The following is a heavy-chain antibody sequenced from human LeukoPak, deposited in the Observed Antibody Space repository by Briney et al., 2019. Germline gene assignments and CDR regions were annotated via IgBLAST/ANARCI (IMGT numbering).Heavy chain of an antibody. D-gene: IGHD3-10*01. V-gene: IGHV1-2*02. CDR2: INPNSGGT. CDR3: ASRVQLERFYYYGSGSYYNSGSGFDY. Sequence: ASVKVSCKASGYTFTGYYMHWVRQAPGQGLEWMGWINPNSGGTNYAQKFQGRVTITADKSTSTAYMELSSLRSEDTAVYYCASRVQLERFYYYGSGSYYNSGSGFDYWGQGTLVTVSS. CDR1: GYTFTGYY. J-gene: IGHJ4*02.